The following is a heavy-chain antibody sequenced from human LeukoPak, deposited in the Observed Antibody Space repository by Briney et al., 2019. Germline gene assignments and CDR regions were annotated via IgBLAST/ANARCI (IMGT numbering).Heavy chain of an antibody. CDR3: ARDGDAVLWFGELRRRWFDP. Sequence: PSETLSLTCAVYGGSFSGYYWSWIRQPPGKGLEWIGEINHSGSTNYNPSLKSRVTISVDTSKNQFSLKLSSVTAADTAVYYCARDGDAVLWFGELRRRWFDPWGQGTLVTVSS. CDR2: INHSGST. D-gene: IGHD3-10*01. V-gene: IGHV4-34*01. J-gene: IGHJ5*02. CDR1: GGSFSGYY.